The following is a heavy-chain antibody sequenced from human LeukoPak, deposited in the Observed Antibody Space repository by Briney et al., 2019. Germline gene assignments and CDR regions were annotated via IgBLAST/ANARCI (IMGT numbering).Heavy chain of an antibody. Sequence: ASVKVSCKTSGYTFTSYGISWVRQAPGQGLEWMGWINPKSGDTKYVQKFQGRLTMTSDTPLRTAYMELTSLRSDDTAVFYCASYCGADCAPGGYWGQGTLVTVSS. CDR3: ASYCGADCAPGGY. V-gene: IGHV1-2*02. CDR1: GYTFTSYG. J-gene: IGHJ4*02. CDR2: INPKSGDT. D-gene: IGHD2-21*01.